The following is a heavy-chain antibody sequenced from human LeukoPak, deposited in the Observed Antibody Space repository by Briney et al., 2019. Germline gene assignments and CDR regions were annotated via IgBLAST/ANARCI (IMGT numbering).Heavy chain of an antibody. CDR3: AKVPVSGSYLYYFDY. Sequence: GGSLRLSCAASGFTLSSYAMSWVRQAPGKGLEWVSAISGSGGSTYYADSVKGRFTISRDNSKNTLYLQMNSLRAEDTAVYYCAKVPVSGSYLYYFDYWGQGTLVTVSS. CDR2: ISGSGGST. CDR1: GFTLSSYA. V-gene: IGHV3-23*01. J-gene: IGHJ4*02. D-gene: IGHD1-26*01.